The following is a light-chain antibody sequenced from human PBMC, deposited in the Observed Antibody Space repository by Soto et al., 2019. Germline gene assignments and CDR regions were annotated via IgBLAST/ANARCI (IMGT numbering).Light chain of an antibody. V-gene: IGLV2-14*01. Sequence: QSALTQPASVSGSPGQSITISCTGTSSDVGGYNFVSWYQQHTGRAPKIMIYEVSNRPSGVSNRFSGSKSGNTASLTISGLQAEDEADYYCSSYTNTCTHYVFGPGTKVTVL. CDR3: SSYTNTCTHYV. CDR1: SSDVGGYNF. CDR2: EVS. J-gene: IGLJ1*01.